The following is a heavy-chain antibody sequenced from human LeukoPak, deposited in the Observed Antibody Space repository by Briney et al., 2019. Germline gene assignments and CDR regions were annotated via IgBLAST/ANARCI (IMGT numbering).Heavy chain of an antibody. CDR2: IYYSGST. CDR1: GGSISSYY. D-gene: IGHD6-13*01. V-gene: IGHV4-59*01. CDR3: ARARADSSSWYYYYYMDV. J-gene: IGHJ6*03. Sequence: PSETLSLTCTVSGGSISSYYWSWIRQHPGKGLEWIGYIYYSGSTNYNPSLKRRVTISVDTSKNQFSLKLSSVTAADTAVYYCARARADSSSWYYYYYMDVWGKGTTVTVSS.